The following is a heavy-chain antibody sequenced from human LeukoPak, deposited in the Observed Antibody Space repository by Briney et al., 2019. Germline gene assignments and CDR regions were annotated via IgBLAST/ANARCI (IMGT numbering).Heavy chain of an antibody. CDR1: GFTFRNYD. V-gene: IGHV3-30*02. J-gene: IGHJ3*02. CDR3: AKRDCDNCGNGALDI. CDR2: IRSDGSDE. Sequence: GGSLRLSCVASGFTFRNYDMHWVRQTPDRGLEWVAFIRSDGSDEEYADSVKGRFTISRDNSKNTLYLQMNSLRGEDRALYYCAKRDCDNCGNGALDIWGKGTMVIVSS. D-gene: IGHD4-23*01.